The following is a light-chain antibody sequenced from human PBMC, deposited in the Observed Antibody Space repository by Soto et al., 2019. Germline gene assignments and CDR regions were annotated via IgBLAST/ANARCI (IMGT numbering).Light chain of an antibody. Sequence: EIVLTQSPATLSLSPGERATLSCRASQHIGNYLYWYQQKPGQAPRLLISDSSNRATGIPPRFSGSGSGTDFTLTISTLEPEDIAVYYCQQRTSRPPFTLGQGTKLEI. CDR1: QHIGNY. CDR2: DSS. CDR3: QQRTSRPPFT. V-gene: IGKV3-11*01. J-gene: IGKJ2*01.